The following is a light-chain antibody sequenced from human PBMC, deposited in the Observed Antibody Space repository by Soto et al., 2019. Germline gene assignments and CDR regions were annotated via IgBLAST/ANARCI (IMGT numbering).Light chain of an antibody. CDR2: DAS. J-gene: IGKJ3*01. Sequence: IQMTQSPSSLSASVGDRVTLTYQASYDIRDYLNWYQQKPGKPPKLLIYDASNLQTGVPPRFSGSGSGTDFTFTISSLQPEDIATYFCHQYDNLPQTFGPGTKVDIK. CDR3: HQYDNLPQT. CDR1: YDIRDY. V-gene: IGKV1-33*01.